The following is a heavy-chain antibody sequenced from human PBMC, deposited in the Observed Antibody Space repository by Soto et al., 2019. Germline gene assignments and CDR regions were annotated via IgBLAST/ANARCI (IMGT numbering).Heavy chain of an antibody. D-gene: IGHD4-17*01. CDR2: IYYSGNT. Sequence: QVQLQESGPGLVKPSETLSLTCTVSGGSISSYYWSWIRQPPGKGLEWIGYIYYSGNTNYNPSLKSRVTISVDTSKNQFSLKLSSVTAAAPAVYYCARRYGDCFDFWGQGTLVTVSS. V-gene: IGHV4-59*08. CDR3: ARRYGDCFDF. CDR1: GGSISSYY. J-gene: IGHJ4*02.